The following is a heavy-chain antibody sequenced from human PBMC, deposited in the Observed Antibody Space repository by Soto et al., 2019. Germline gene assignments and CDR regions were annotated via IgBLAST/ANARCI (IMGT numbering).Heavy chain of an antibody. V-gene: IGHV2-5*05. CDR2: IYWDDDK. J-gene: IGHJ4*02. CDR3: VHSIVDRSGYYYCFDY. CDR1: GFSLSSHGVG. D-gene: IGHD3-22*01. Sequence: QITLKESGPPLVKPTQTLTLTCTFSGFSLSSHGVGVGWIRQPPGKALEWLALIYWDDDKRYGPSLESRLTITKDTSKNQVVLTMTNMDPVDTATYYCVHSIVDRSGYYYCFDYWGQGTLVTVSS.